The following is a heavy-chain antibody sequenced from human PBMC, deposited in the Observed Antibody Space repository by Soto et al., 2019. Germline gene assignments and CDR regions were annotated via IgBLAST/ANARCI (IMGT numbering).Heavy chain of an antibody. CDR3: ATDPCIIPCPDY. V-gene: IGHV1-3*01. CDR1: GYTFTTYA. CDR2: INAGNGNT. Sequence: QVQLVQSGAEVKKPGASVKVSCKASGYTFTTYAMHWVRQAPGQRFEWMGWINAGNGNTKYSQKFQGRVTITTDTSASTAYMALSSLRSEDTAVYYCATDPCIIPCPDYWGQGTLVTVSS. D-gene: IGHD3-10*01. J-gene: IGHJ4*02.